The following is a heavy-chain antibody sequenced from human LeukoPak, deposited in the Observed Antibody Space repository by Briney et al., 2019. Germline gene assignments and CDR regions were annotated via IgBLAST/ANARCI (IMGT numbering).Heavy chain of an antibody. CDR1: GGTFSSYA. J-gene: IGHJ3*02. Sequence: ASVKVSCKASGGTFSSYAISWVRQAPGQGLEWMGGIILIFGTANYAQKFQGRVTITADESTSTAYMELSSLRSEDTAVYYCARSLGYCSSTSCSVYAFDIWGQGTMVTVSS. D-gene: IGHD2-2*01. CDR3: ARSLGYCSSTSCSVYAFDI. V-gene: IGHV1-69*13. CDR2: IILIFGTA.